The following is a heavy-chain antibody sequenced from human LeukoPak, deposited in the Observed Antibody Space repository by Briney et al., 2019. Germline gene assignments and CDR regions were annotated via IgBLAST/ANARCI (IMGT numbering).Heavy chain of an antibody. CDR3: AGHVDTAMVNYYYYGMDV. Sequence: SETLSLTCTVSGGSISSYYWSWIRQPPGKGLEWIGYIYYSGSTNYNPSLKSRVTISVDTSKNQFSLKLSSVTAADTAVYYCAGHVDTAMVNYYYYGMDVWGQGTTVTVSS. CDR2: IYYSGST. CDR1: GGSISSYY. V-gene: IGHV4-59*08. J-gene: IGHJ6*02. D-gene: IGHD5-18*01.